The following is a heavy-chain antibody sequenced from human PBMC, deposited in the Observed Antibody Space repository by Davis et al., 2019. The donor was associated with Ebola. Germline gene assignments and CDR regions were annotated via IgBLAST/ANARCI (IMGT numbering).Heavy chain of an antibody. CDR3: ARDMGMVQEANWFDP. V-gene: IGHV1-18*01. J-gene: IGHJ5*02. CDR1: GYTFTSCG. Sequence: ASVKVSCKASGYTFTSCGISWVRQAPGQGLEWMGWISAYNGNTNYAQKLQGRVTMTTDTSTSTAYMELRSLRSDDTAVYYCARDMGMVQEANWFDPWGQGTLVTVSS. CDR2: ISAYNGNT. D-gene: IGHD3-10*01.